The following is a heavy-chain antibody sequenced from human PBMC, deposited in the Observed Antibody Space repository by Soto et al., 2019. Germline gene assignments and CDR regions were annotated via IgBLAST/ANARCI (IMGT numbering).Heavy chain of an antibody. Sequence: PSETLSLTCTVSGGSISSYYWSWIRQPPGRGLEWIGYIHSSGSTNYNPSLKSRATISVTTSVNQFSLKLNSVTAADTAVYYCARSQSGVRQRVIRAFDYWGQGTLVTVSS. CDR1: GGSISSYY. CDR3: ARSQSGVRQRVIRAFDY. CDR2: IHSSGST. D-gene: IGHD1-26*01. J-gene: IGHJ4*02. V-gene: IGHV4-59*08.